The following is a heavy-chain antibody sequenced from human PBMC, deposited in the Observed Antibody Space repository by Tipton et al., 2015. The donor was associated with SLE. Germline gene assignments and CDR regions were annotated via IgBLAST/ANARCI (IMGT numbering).Heavy chain of an antibody. V-gene: IGHV3-7*04. J-gene: IGHJ5*02. CDR2: IKQDGSEK. CDR3: ARGAVPAAWGWFDP. CDR1: GFTFSSYW. Sequence: SLRLSCAASGFTFSSYWMSWVRQAPGKGLEWVANIKQDGSEKYYVDSVKGRFTISRDNAKNSLYLQMNSLRAEDTAVYYCARGAVPAAWGWFDPWGQGTLVTVSS. D-gene: IGHD2-2*01.